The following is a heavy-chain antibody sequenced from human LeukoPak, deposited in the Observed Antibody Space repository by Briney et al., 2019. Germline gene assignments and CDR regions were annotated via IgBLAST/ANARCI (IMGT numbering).Heavy chain of an antibody. Sequence: GGSLRLSCAASGFPFSDYGMHWVRQAPGKGLEWMTIISDDGSVKYYAESVRGRFTISRDNSKNTLYLQMISLRAEDTAVYYCAKEDVSGWYGVDYWGQGTLVTVSS. V-gene: IGHV3-30*18. D-gene: IGHD6-19*01. CDR1: GFPFSDYG. CDR2: ISDDGSVK. J-gene: IGHJ4*02. CDR3: AKEDVSGWYGVDY.